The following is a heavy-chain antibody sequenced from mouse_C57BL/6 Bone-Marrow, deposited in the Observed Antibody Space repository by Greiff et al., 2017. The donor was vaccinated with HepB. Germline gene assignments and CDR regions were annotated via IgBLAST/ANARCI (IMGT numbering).Heavy chain of an antibody. CDR1: GFSLTSYG. J-gene: IGHJ4*01. D-gene: IGHD1-2*01. Sequence: QVQLKESGPGLVQPSQSLSITCTVSGFSLTSYGVHWVRQSPGKGLEWLGVIWSGGSTDYNAAFISRLSISKDNSKSQVFFKMNSLQADDTAIYYCASLLRQEGAAMDYWGQGTSVTVSS. CDR3: ASLLRQEGAAMDY. V-gene: IGHV2-2*01. CDR2: IWSGGST.